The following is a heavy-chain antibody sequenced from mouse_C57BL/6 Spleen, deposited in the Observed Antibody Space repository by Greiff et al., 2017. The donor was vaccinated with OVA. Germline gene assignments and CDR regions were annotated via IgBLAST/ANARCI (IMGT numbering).Heavy chain of an antibody. CDR2: IWTGGGT. V-gene: IGHV2-9-1*01. J-gene: IGHJ2*01. CDR1: GFSFTSYA. Sequence: VMLVESGPGLVAPSQSLSITCPVSGFSFTSYAISWVRQPPGKGLEWLGVIWTGGGTNYNSALKSRLSISKDNSKSQVFLTMNRLQTDDTARYYCARMENYFDYWGQGTTLTVSS. CDR3: ARMENYFDY.